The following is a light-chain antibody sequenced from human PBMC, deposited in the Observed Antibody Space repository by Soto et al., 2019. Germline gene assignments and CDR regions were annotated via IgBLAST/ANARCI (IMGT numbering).Light chain of an antibody. CDR1: QRVSSN. CDR2: GAS. CDR3: QQYNNWPPDRT. V-gene: IGKV3-15*01. J-gene: IGKJ1*01. Sequence: EIVMTQSPATLSVSPGERATLSCRASQRVSSNLAWYQQKPGQAPRLLISGASTRATCIPARFSGSGSGTQFTLTISSLQSEDFAIYFCQQYNNWPPDRTFGQGTKVEIK.